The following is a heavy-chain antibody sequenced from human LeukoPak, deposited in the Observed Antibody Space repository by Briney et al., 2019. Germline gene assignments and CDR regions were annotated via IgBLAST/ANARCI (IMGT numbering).Heavy chain of an antibody. CDR2: INSDGITT. CDR3: VRGYSSGYRLDY. D-gene: IGHD3-22*01. Sequence: SGGSLRLSCAVSGFTFSNYWVHWVRQAPGEGLVWVSRINSDGITTSYADSVKGRFTISRDNAKNTLYLQMNNLRVEDAAVYYCVRGYSSGYRLDYWGQGTLVTVSS. J-gene: IGHJ4*02. CDR1: GFTFSNYW. V-gene: IGHV3-74*01.